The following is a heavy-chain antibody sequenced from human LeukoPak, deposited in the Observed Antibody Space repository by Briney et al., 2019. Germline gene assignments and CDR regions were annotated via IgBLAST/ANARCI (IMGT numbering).Heavy chain of an antibody. CDR2: ISTSSNYI. V-gene: IGHV3-21*01. CDR3: ARGPVAGIYYYYGMDV. Sequence: PGGSLRLSCAASGFTFSSYSMNWVRQAPGKGLEWVSSISTSSNYIYYADSVKGRFTISRDNAKNSLYLQMNSLRAEDTAVYYCARGPVAGIYYYYGMDVWGQGTTVTVSS. J-gene: IGHJ6*02. CDR1: GFTFSSYS. D-gene: IGHD6-19*01.